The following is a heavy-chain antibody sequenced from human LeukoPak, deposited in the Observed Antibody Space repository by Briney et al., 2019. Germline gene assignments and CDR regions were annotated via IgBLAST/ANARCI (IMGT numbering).Heavy chain of an antibody. Sequence: GGSLRLSCAASGFTFSSYAMSWVRQAPGKGLEWASAISGSGGSTYYADSVKGRFTISRDNSKNTLYLQMNSLRAEDTAVYYCAKVGVVVVPAAPTGFDYWGQGTLVTVSS. V-gene: IGHV3-23*01. J-gene: IGHJ4*02. CDR2: ISGSGGST. CDR3: AKVGVVVVPAAPTGFDY. CDR1: GFTFSSYA. D-gene: IGHD2-2*01.